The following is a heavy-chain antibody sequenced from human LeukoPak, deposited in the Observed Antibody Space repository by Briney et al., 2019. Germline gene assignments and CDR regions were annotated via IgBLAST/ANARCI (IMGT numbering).Heavy chain of an antibody. J-gene: IGHJ6*02. CDR1: GGSISSSGNY. Sequence: SETLSLTCSVSGGSISSSGNYWVWIRQPPGKGLEWFGSTYYSGSTYYNPSLKSRVTISVDTSKTQISLKLSSVTAADTAIYYCARHGFGESPSYYYYGLDVWGQGTTVTVSS. V-gene: IGHV4-39*01. D-gene: IGHD3-10*01. CDR3: ARHGFGESPSYYYYGLDV. CDR2: TYYSGST.